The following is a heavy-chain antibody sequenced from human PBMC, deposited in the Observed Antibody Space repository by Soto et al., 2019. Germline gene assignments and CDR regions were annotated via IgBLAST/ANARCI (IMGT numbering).Heavy chain of an antibody. Sequence: SETLSLTCTVSGGSISSGGYYWSWIRQHPGKGLEWIGYIYYSGSTYYNPSLKSRVTISVDTSKNQFSLKLSSVTAADTAVYYCARGQLWHFDYWGQGTLVTVSS. CDR1: GGSISSGGYY. D-gene: IGHD5-18*01. J-gene: IGHJ4*02. CDR3: ARGQLWHFDY. V-gene: IGHV4-31*03. CDR2: IYYSGST.